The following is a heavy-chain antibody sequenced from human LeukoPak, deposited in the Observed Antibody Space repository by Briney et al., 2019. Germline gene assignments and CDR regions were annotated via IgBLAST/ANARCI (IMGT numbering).Heavy chain of an antibody. V-gene: IGHV3-30*18. D-gene: IGHD4-17*01. CDR1: KFTFSTYS. CDR2: ISYDGSNK. CDR3: AKDPTTVPQGDAFDI. J-gene: IGHJ3*02. Sequence: GGSLRLSCAASKFTFSTYSMNWVRQAPGKGLEWVAIISYDGSNKDYGDSVKGRFTISRDNSKNTLYVQMNSLRPEDTAVYYCAKDPTTVPQGDAFDIWGQGTMVTVSS.